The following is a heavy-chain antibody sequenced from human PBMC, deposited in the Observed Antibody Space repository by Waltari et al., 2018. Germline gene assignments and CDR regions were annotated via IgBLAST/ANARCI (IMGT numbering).Heavy chain of an antibody. Sequence: QVQLQESGPGLVKPSETLSLTCTVSGGSISSHYWSWIRQPPGKGLAWIGYIYYSGSTTYNPSLKSRVTISVDTSKNQFSLKLSSVTAADTAVYYCARDYYGSGSYLTFDPWGQGTLVTVSS. CDR3: ARDYYGSGSYLTFDP. D-gene: IGHD3-10*01. J-gene: IGHJ5*02. CDR2: IYYSGST. CDR1: GGSISSHY. V-gene: IGHV4-59*11.